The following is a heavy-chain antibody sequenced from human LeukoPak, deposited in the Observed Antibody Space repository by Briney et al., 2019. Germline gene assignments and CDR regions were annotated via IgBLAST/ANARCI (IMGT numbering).Heavy chain of an antibody. D-gene: IGHD3-16*01. Sequence: SETLSLTCAVYGGSFSGYYWSWIRQPPGKGLEWIGEINHSGSTNYNPSLKSRVTISVDTSKNQFSLKLSSVTAADTAVYYCARGLWAPTRYYYYYYMDVWGKGTTVTVSS. CDR3: ARGLWAPTRYYYYYYMDV. J-gene: IGHJ6*03. V-gene: IGHV4-34*01. CDR1: GGSFSGYY. CDR2: INHSGST.